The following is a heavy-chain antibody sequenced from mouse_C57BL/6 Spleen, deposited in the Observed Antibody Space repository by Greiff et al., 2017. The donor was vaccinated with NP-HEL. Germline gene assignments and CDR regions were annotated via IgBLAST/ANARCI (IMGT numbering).Heavy chain of an antibody. CDR1: GYTFTSYG. Sequence: QVQLQQSGAELARPGASVKLSCKASGYTFTSYGISWVKQRTGQGLEWIGEIYPRSGNTYYNEKFKGKATLTADKSSSTAYMELRSLTSEDSAVYFCARGDYESLYYAMDYWGQGTSVTVSS. CDR3: ARGDYESLYYAMDY. CDR2: IYPRSGNT. V-gene: IGHV1-81*01. D-gene: IGHD2-4*01. J-gene: IGHJ4*01.